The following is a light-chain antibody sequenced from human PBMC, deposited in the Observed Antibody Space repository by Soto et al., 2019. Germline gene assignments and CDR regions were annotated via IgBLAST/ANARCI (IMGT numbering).Light chain of an antibody. Sequence: QSALTQPRSVSGSPGQSVTISCTGTSSDVGAYKFVSWYQQHPGKAPKLMIYDVSTRPSGVPDRFSGSKSGNTASLTISCIQAEDEDDYYCCSYAGSYTWVFGSGTKVTVL. CDR3: CSYAGSYTWV. CDR1: SSDVGAYKF. J-gene: IGLJ1*01. V-gene: IGLV2-11*01. CDR2: DVS.